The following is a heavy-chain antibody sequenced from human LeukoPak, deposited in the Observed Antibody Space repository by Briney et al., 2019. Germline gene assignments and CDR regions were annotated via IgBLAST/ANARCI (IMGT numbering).Heavy chain of an antibody. CDR2: IYYSGTT. D-gene: IGHD2-2*01. J-gene: IGHJ2*01. Sequence: MTSETLSLTCTVSGGSIIISDYYWVWIRQPPGKGLEWLATIYYSGTTNYNPSLKSRVTISVDTSKNQFSLKLSSVTAADTAVYYCARRSTYYQNWYFDLWGRGTLVTVSS. V-gene: IGHV4-39*07. CDR1: GGSIIISDYY. CDR3: ARRSTYYQNWYFDL.